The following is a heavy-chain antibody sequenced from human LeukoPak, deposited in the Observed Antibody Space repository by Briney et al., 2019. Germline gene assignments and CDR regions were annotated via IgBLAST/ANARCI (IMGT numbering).Heavy chain of an antibody. J-gene: IGHJ5*02. V-gene: IGHV4-4*07. CDR1: GGSISSYY. Sequence: SETLSLTCTVSGGSISSYYWSWIRQPAGKGLEWIGRIYTSGSTNYNPSLKGRVTMSVDTSKNQFSLKLSSVTAADTAVYYCARFIGYQLLGWFDPWGQGTLVTVSS. D-gene: IGHD2-2*01. CDR2: IYTSGST. CDR3: ARFIGYQLLGWFDP.